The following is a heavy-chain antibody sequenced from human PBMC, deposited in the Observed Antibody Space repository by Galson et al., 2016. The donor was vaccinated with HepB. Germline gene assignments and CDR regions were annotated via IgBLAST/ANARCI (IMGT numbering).Heavy chain of an antibody. Sequence: HWVRQAPGKGLEWVAVIWYDGNKKYYGDSGKGRFTISRDNANNTLYLQMDSLRGEDTAVYHCARDALMSQGVVGDHWGQGTLVTVSS. CDR2: IWYDGNKK. V-gene: IGHV3-33*01. J-gene: IGHJ5*02. CDR3: ARDALMSQGVVGDH. D-gene: IGHD2-15*01.